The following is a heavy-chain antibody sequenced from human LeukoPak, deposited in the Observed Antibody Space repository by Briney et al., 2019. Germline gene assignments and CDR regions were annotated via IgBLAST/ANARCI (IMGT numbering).Heavy chain of an antibody. J-gene: IGHJ4*02. CDR1: GGSFSDCF. V-gene: IGHV4-34*01. D-gene: IGHD1-14*01. Sequence: SETLSLNCAVYGGSFSDCFCIWIRQPPGKGLEWIGEIRPDGSTTYNPSLKSRISISLDTSRTHSSLRLRSVAAADTAVYYCARRRKSNDSWGQGSLVTVSS. CDR2: IRPDGST. CDR3: ARRRKSNDS.